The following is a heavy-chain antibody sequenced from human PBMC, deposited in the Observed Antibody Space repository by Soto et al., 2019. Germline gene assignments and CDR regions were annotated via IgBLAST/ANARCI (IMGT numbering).Heavy chain of an antibody. D-gene: IGHD1-1*01. J-gene: IGHJ5*02. CDR3: ARGWYNWNDETRGRPLNWFDP. V-gene: IGHV4-59*01. CDR2: IYYSGST. Sequence: PSETLSLTCTVSGGSISSYYWSWIRQPPGKGLEWIGYIYYSGSTNYNPSLKSRVTISVDTSKNQFSLKLSSVTAADTAVYYCARGWYNWNDETRGRPLNWFDPWGQGTLVTVSS. CDR1: GGSISSYY.